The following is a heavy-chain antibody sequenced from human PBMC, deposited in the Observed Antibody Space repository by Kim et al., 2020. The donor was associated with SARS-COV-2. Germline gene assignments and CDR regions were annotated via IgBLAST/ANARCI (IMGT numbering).Heavy chain of an antibody. CDR2: IIPIFGTA. CDR3: ARQESGYLTI. J-gene: IGHJ4*02. V-gene: IGHV1-69*13. Sequence: SVKVSCKASGGTFSSYAISWVRQAPGQGLEWMGVIIPIFGTANYAQKFQGRVTITADESTSTAYMELSSLRSEDTAVYYCARQESGYLTIWGQGTLVTVSS. D-gene: IGHD3-3*01. CDR1: GGTFSSYA.